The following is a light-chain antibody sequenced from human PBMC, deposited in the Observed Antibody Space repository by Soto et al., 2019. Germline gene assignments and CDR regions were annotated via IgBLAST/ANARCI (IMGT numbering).Light chain of an antibody. CDR3: MQGTYAPKT. Sequence: EVVMTQSPLSLPVTLGKPASISCRSSQSLVHSNGNTFLTWFQQRPGQSPRRLIYKVSIRDSGVSDRFSGSGSGTDFTLKISRVEAEDVGVYYCMQGTYAPKTFGQGTKVDIK. V-gene: IGKV2-30*02. CDR1: QSLVHSNGNTF. J-gene: IGKJ1*01. CDR2: KVS.